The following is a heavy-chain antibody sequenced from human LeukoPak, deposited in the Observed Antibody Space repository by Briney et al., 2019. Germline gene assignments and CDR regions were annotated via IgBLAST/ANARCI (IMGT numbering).Heavy chain of an antibody. CDR2: ISYDGSNK. V-gene: IGHV3-30*18. Sequence: GGSLRLSCAASGFTFSSYGMHWVRQAPGKGLEWVAVISYDGSNKYYADSVKGRFTISRDNSKNTLYLQMNSLRAEDTAVYYCAKDGSGSYLDYWGQGTLVTASS. CDR3: AKDGSGSYLDY. D-gene: IGHD1-26*01. J-gene: IGHJ4*02. CDR1: GFTFSSYG.